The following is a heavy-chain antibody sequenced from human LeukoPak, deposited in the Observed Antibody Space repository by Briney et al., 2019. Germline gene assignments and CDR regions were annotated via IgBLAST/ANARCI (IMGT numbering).Heavy chain of an antibody. V-gene: IGHV4-39*01. Sequence: SETLSLTCTVSGGSISSSSYYWGWIRQPPGKGLGWIGSIYYSGSTYYNPSLKSRVTISVDTSKNQFSLKLSSVTAADTAVYYCARRYYYGSGSYYPFDYWGQGTLVTVSS. D-gene: IGHD3-10*01. CDR1: GGSISSSSYY. CDR3: ARRYYYGSGSYYPFDY. CDR2: IYYSGST. J-gene: IGHJ4*02.